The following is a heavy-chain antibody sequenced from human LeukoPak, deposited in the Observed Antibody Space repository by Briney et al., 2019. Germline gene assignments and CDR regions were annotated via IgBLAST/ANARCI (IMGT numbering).Heavy chain of an antibody. V-gene: IGHV3-7*03. CDR2: IKQDGSEK. J-gene: IGHJ5*02. CDR3: AKEPRRGSWWCSSTSCYGRESNWFDP. D-gene: IGHD2-2*01. CDR1: GFTFSSYW. Sequence: GGSLRLSCAASGFTFSSYWMSWVRQAPGKGLEWVANIKQDGSEKYYVDSVKGRFTISRDNSKNTLYLQMNSLRAEDTAVYYCAKEPRRGSWWCSSTSCYGRESNWFDPWGQGTLVTVSS.